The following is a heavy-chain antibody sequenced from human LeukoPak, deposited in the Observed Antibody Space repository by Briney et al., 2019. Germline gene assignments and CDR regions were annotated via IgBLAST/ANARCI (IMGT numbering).Heavy chain of an antibody. J-gene: IGHJ5*02. CDR3: ARGGGYGDYAKA. V-gene: IGHV4-34*01. CDR2: INHRGST. Sequence: SETLSLTCAVYGGSFSGYYWSWIRQPPGKGLEWIGEINHRGSTNYNPSLKSRVTISVDTSKNQFSLKLSSVTAADTAVYYCARGGGYGDYAKAWGQGTLVTVSS. CDR1: GGSFSGYY. D-gene: IGHD4-17*01.